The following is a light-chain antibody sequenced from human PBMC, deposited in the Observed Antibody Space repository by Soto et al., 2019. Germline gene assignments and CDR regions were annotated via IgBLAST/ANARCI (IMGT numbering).Light chain of an antibody. CDR3: QQSYSNIALS. J-gene: IGKJ4*01. CDR2: DAS. Sequence: ELVLTQSPGTLSLSPGERATLSCRASQTVRNNYLAWYQQKPGQAPRLLIYDASSRATGIPDRFSGGGSGTDFTLSISSLQHDDSATYYCQQSYSNIALSFGGGTKVDIK. V-gene: IGKV3D-20*02. CDR1: QTVRNNY.